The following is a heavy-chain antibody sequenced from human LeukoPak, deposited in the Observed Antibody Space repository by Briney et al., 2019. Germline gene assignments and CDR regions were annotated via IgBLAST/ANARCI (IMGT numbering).Heavy chain of an antibody. V-gene: IGHV3-23*01. CDR2: ISGSGGST. D-gene: IGHD3-10*01. CDR3: VKDENGSGSYSDWFDP. Sequence: GGSLRLSCAASGFTFSSYAMSWVRQAPGKGLEWVSAISGSGGSTYYADSVKGRFTISRDNSKNTLYLQMNSLRAEDTAVYYCVKDENGSGSYSDWFDPWGQGTLVTVSS. CDR1: GFTFSSYA. J-gene: IGHJ5*02.